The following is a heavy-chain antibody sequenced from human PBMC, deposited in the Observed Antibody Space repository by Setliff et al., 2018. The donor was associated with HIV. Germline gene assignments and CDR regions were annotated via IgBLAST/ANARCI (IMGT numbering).Heavy chain of an antibody. V-gene: IGHV4-61*02. CDR3: ARRIDDSGSFPDKNWFDT. CDR1: GGSISSGSYY. CDR2: IYTSGST. D-gene: IGHD3-10*01. J-gene: IGHJ5*02. Sequence: LSLTCTVSGGSISSGSYYWSWIRQPAGKGLEWIGRIYTSGSTNYNPSLQSRVTMSIDTSKNQFSLRLTSVTAADTAVYYCARRIDDSGSFPDKNWFDTWGQGSLVTVSS.